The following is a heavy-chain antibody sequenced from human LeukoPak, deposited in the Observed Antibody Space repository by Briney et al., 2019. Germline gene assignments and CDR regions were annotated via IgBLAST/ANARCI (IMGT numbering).Heavy chain of an antibody. J-gene: IGHJ4*02. CDR3: ARVGTKCLDY. V-gene: IGHV3-11*06. CDR2: ISSSSGHT. D-gene: IGHD2-2*01. Sequence: GGSLRLSCAASGFTFSDYYMSWIRQAPGKGLEWVSYISSSSGHTNYADSVKGRFTISRDNAKNSLYLQMNSLRAEDTAVYYCARVGTKCLDYWGQGTLVTVSS. CDR1: GFTFSDYY.